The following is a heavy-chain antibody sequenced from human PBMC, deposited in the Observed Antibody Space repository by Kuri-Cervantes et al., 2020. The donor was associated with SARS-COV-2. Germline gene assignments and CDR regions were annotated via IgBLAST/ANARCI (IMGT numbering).Heavy chain of an antibody. J-gene: IGHJ6*02. Sequence: ASVKVSCKASGYTFTGYYMHWVRRAPGQGLGWMGWINPNSGGTNYAQKFQGWVTMTRDTSISTAYMELSRLRSDGTAVYYCARDRHPRRRYCSSTSCYGDYYYYGMDVWGQGTTVTVSS. CDR1: GYTFTGYY. CDR2: INPNSGGT. V-gene: IGHV1-2*04. CDR3: ARDRHPRRRYCSSTSCYGDYYYYGMDV. D-gene: IGHD2-2*01.